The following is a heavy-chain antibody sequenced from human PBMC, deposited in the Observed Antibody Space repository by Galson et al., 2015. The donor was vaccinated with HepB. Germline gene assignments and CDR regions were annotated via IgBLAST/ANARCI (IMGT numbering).Heavy chain of an antibody. J-gene: IGHJ3*02. V-gene: IGHV1-2*02. CDR3: VAPDIVVVPAALSPRDAFDI. CDR2: INPNSGGT. CDR1: GYTFTGYY. Sequence: SVKVSCKASGYTFTGYYMHWVRQAPGQGLEWMGWINPNSGGTNYAQKFQGRVTMTRDTSISTAYMELSRLRSDDTAVYYCVAPDIVVVPAALSPRDAFDIWGQGTMVTVSS. D-gene: IGHD2-2*01.